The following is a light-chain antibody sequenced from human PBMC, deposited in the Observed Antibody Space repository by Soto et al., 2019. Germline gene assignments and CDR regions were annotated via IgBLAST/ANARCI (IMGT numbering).Light chain of an antibody. J-gene: IGKJ1*01. Sequence: DIQMTQSPSTLSASVGDRVTITCRASHSISRWLAWYQQSPGKAPKLLIYKASSLGSGVPSRFSGSGSGTEFTLTISSLQPDDFATYYCHQYKSSWTFGQGTKVEIK. CDR1: HSISRW. CDR2: KAS. V-gene: IGKV1-5*03. CDR3: HQYKSSWT.